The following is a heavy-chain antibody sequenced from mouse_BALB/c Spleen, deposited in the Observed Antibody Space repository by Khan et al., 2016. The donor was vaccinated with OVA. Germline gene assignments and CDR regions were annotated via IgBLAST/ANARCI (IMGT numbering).Heavy chain of an antibody. CDR1: GFSLTSHG. CDR3: ARNRKPDYFDY. Sequence: QVQLKESGPGLVAPSQSLSITCTVSGFSLTSHGVHWVRQPPGKGLEWLGVIWAGGSTNYNSALMSRLSISKDSSKSQVFLKMNSLQTDDTAMYDCARNRKPDYFDYWGQGTTLTVSS. J-gene: IGHJ2*01. CDR2: IWAGGST. V-gene: IGHV2-9*02.